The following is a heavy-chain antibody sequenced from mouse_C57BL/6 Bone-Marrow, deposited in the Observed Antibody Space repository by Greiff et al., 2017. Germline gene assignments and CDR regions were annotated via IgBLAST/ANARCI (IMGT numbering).Heavy chain of an antibody. CDR3: ARSKSHSNYDY. J-gene: IGHJ2*01. D-gene: IGHD2-5*01. CDR1: GYTFTSYW. V-gene: IGHV1-64*01. CDR2: IPPNSGST. Sequence: QVQLQQPGAELVKPGASVKLSCKASGYTFTSYWMHWVTQRPGQGLEWIGMIPPNSGSTNYNEKFKSKATLTVDKSSSTAYMQLSSLTSEDSAVYYCARSKSHSNYDYWGQGTTLTVSS.